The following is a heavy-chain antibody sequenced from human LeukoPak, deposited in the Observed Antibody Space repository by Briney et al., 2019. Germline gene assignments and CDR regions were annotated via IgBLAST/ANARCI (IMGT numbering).Heavy chain of an antibody. J-gene: IGHJ5*02. CDR2: INPRGST. D-gene: IGHD3-3*01. CDR1: GGSFSGYY. CDR3: ARHRVGSGDTYYDFWSGYSGFDP. Sequence: PSETLSLTCAINGGSFSGYYVTWIRQAPGKGLEWIGEINPRGSTIHNPSLKSRVTISVDTSKNQSSLKLSSVTAADTAVYYCARHRVGSGDTYYDFWSGYSGFDPWGRGTLVTVSS. V-gene: IGHV4-34*01.